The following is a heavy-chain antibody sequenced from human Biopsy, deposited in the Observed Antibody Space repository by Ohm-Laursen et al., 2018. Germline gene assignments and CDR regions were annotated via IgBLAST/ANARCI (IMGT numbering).Heavy chain of an antibody. J-gene: IGHJ4*02. CDR3: ARDER. CDR2: INPDGSVK. Sequence: SLRLSCSASGFMFSASWMSWVRQAPGKGLEWVANINPDGSVKYFAESVKGRFTISRDNAENSMYLQMSSLTVDDTAVYYCARDERWGQGTLVTVSS. CDR1: GFMFSASW. D-gene: IGHD5-24*01. V-gene: IGHV3-7*01.